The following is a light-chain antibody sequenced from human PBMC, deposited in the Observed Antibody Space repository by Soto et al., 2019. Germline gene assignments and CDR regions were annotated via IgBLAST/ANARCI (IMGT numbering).Light chain of an antibody. CDR2: AAS. CDR1: QDISNS. CDR3: QQYDGLPFT. V-gene: IGKV1-33*01. Sequence: DIQMTQSPSSLSASVGDRVTITCQASQDISNSLNWYQQKPGKAPKLLSFAASNLETGVPSRFSGSGSGTDFTVTISSLQPEDFATYFCQQYDGLPFTFGPGTTVDIK. J-gene: IGKJ3*01.